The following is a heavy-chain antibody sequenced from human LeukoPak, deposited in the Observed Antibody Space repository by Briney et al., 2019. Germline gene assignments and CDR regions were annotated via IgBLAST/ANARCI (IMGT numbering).Heavy chain of an antibody. V-gene: IGHV3-21*01. J-gene: IGHJ6*04. Sequence: GGSLRLSCAASGITFSSYNMNWVRQAPGKGLEWVSSITSSSTYIYYADSVRGRFTISRDNAKNSLYLQMNSLRAEDTAVYYCAELGITMIGGVWGKGTTVTISS. CDR1: GITFSSYN. D-gene: IGHD3-10*02. CDR3: AELGITMIGGV. CDR2: ITSSSTYI.